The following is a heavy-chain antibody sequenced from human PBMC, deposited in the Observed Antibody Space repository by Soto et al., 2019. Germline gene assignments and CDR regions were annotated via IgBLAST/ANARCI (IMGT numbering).Heavy chain of an antibody. CDR2: IYFTGNT. Sequence: ASETLSLTCSASGGSITSSSHFWGWVRQPPGKGLEWIGTIYFTGNTYYTPSLKSRLTMSIDTSKNEFSLRLNSVTAADTAVYYCAGQTFTIAAAGYGRSNWFDPWGPGTLVTVSS. CDR1: GGSITSSSHF. J-gene: IGHJ5*02. V-gene: IGHV4-39*01. CDR3: AGQTFTIAAAGYGRSNWFDP. D-gene: IGHD6-25*01.